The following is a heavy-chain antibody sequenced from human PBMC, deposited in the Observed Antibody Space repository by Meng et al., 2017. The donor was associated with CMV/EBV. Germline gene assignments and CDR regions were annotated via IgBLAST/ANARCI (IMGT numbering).Heavy chain of an antibody. CDR2: INAGNGNT. Sequence: KASGYTFTSYAMHWVRQAPGQRLEWMGWINAGNGNTKYSQKFQGRVTITRDTSASTAYMELSSLRSEDTAVYYRARDFSWDSSGYHYWGQGTLVTVSS. J-gene: IGHJ4*02. D-gene: IGHD3-22*01. CDR1: GYTFTSYA. CDR3: ARDFSWDSSGYHY. V-gene: IGHV1-3*01.